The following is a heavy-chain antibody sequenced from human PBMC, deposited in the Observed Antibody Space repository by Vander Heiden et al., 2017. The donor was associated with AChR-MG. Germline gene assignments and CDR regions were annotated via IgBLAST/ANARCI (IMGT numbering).Heavy chain of an antibody. CDR3: AVGGGGSYEPRGGE. D-gene: IGHD1-26*01. Sequence: EVQLVQSGAEVKKPGATVKISCKVSGYTFTDYYMHWVQQAPGKGLEWTGPVDPEDGETIYAGKFQGRVTIPADTSTDTADMELSSLRSEDTAVYYCAVGGGGSYEPRGGEWGQGTLVTVSS. J-gene: IGHJ4*02. CDR2: VDPEDGET. V-gene: IGHV1-69-2*01. CDR1: GYTFTDYY.